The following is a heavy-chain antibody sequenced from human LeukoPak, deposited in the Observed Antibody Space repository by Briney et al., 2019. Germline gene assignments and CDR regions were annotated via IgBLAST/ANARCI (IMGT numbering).Heavy chain of an antibody. CDR2: IYSTGST. Sequence: SETLSLTCTVSGGSISSYYWSWIRQPAGKGLEWIGHIYSTGSTNYNPSLKSRVTISLDKSKNQFSLKVTSVTAADTAMYYCARDQKAVTGTFDSWGQGSLVTVS. J-gene: IGHJ4*02. CDR1: GGSISSYY. D-gene: IGHD6-19*01. CDR3: ARDQKAVTGTFDS. V-gene: IGHV4-4*07.